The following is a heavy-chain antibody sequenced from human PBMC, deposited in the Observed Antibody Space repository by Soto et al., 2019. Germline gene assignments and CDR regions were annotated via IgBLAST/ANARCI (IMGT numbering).Heavy chain of an antibody. CDR3: TRGAGFFYGVDV. CDR1: GFSFSDYE. V-gene: IGHV3-48*03. J-gene: IGHJ6*02. CDR2: ISFSGSTI. Sequence: GGSLRLSCAASGFSFSDYERKWIRHAPGKGLEWIAHISFSGSTIYYADSVKGRFSISRDNSKNFLYLQMSGLRADDSAVYYCTRGAGFFYGVDVWGLGTTVTVSS. D-gene: IGHD3-10*01.